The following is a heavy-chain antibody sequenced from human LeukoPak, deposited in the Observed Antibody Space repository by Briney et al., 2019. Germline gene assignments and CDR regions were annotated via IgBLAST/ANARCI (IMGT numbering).Heavy chain of an antibody. CDR3: ARQARRNYYDSSGYYFDY. D-gene: IGHD3-22*01. CDR2: IYPGDSDT. V-gene: IGHV5-51*01. Sequence: GESLKISCKGSGYSFTSYWIGWVRQMPGKGLEWMGIIYPGDSDTRYSPSFQGQVTIPADKSISTAYLQWSSLKASDTAMYYCARQARRNYYDSSGYYFDYWGQGTLVTVSS. CDR1: GYSFTSYW. J-gene: IGHJ4*02.